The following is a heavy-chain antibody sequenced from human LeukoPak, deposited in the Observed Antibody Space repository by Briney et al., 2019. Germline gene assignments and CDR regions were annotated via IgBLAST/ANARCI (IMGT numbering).Heavy chain of an antibody. D-gene: IGHD3-22*01. Sequence: SETLSLTCTVSGGSISSYYWGWIRRPPGKGLEWIGTIYYSGSTYYNPSLKSRVTISVDTSKNQFSLKLSSVTAADTAVYYCASTRALYYYDSSGYSDYWGQGTLVTVSS. CDR2: IYYSGST. CDR1: GGSISSYY. CDR3: ASTRALYYYDSSGYSDY. V-gene: IGHV4-39*01. J-gene: IGHJ4*02.